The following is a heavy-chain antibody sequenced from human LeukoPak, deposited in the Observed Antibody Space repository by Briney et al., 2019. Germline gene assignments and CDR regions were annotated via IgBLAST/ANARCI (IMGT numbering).Heavy chain of an antibody. CDR2: IYYSGST. J-gene: IGHJ5*02. CDR3: ARAPEGFWSARSRFDP. CDR1: GGSINNYY. D-gene: IGHD3-3*01. V-gene: IGHV4-30-4*01. Sequence: KPSETLSLTCTVSGGSINNYYWSWIRQPPGKGLEWIGYIYYSGSTYYNPSLKSRVTISVDTSKNQFSLKLSSVTAADTAVYYCARAPEGFWSARSRFDPWGQGTLVTVSS.